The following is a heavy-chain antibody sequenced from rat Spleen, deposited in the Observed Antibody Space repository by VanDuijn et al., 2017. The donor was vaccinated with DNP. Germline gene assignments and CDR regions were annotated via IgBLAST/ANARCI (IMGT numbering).Heavy chain of an antibody. CDR1: GFTFSDYN. CDR3: ATSSYYGYDYGFAY. J-gene: IGHJ3*01. Sequence: EVELVESGGGLVQPGRSMKLSCAASGFTFSDYNMAWVRQAPKKGLEWVAIVSHSDGITYYPDSVKGRFTISRDNAKSTLYLQMDSLRSEDTATYYCATSSYYGYDYGFAYWGQGTLVTVSS. D-gene: IGHD1-7*01. CDR2: VSHSDGIT. V-gene: IGHV5-7*01.